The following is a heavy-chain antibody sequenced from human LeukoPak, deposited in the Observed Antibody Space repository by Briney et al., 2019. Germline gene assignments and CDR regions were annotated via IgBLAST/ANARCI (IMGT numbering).Heavy chain of an antibody. Sequence: GGSLRLSCAASEFTFSNYWMHWVRQAPGKGLVWVSRINSDGSSTSYADSVKGRFTISRDNAKNTLHLQMNSLRAEDTAVYYCARHIVRPTMLIEYWGQGILVTVSS. J-gene: IGHJ4*02. CDR1: EFTFSNYW. CDR3: ARHIVRPTMLIEY. D-gene: IGHD2-21*01. CDR2: INSDGSST. V-gene: IGHV3-74*01.